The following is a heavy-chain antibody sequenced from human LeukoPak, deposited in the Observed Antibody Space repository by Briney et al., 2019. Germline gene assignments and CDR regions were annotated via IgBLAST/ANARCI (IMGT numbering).Heavy chain of an antibody. CDR2: IYYSGST. V-gene: IGHV4-39*01. CDR1: GGSISSSSYY. Sequence: SETLSLTCTVSGGSISSSSYYWGWIRQPPGKGLEWIGSIYYSGSTYYNPSLKSRVTISVDTSKNPFSLKLSSVTAADTAVYYCARQGYSPNWFDPWGQGTLVTVSS. CDR3: ARQGYSPNWFDP. J-gene: IGHJ5*02. D-gene: IGHD2-15*01.